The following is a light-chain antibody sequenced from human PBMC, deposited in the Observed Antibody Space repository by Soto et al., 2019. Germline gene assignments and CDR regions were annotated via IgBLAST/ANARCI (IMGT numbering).Light chain of an antibody. CDR1: QSISSY. V-gene: IGKV1-39*01. CDR2: AAS. CDR3: QQTYSLPPDIT. J-gene: IGKJ5*01. Sequence: DIQMTQSPSTLYAYVGDIVTITCSEIQSISSYLNWYQQKPGKAPKLLIYAASSLQSGVPSRFSGSGSGTDFTLTISSLQPEDFATYYCQQTYSLPPDITFGQGTRLEI.